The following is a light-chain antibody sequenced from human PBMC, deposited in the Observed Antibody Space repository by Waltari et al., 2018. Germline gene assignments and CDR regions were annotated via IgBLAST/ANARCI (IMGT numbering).Light chain of an antibody. CDR2: AAS. J-gene: IGKJ4*01. CDR3: QQLNSYPL. V-gene: IGKV1-9*01. Sequence: DIQLTQSPSFLSASVGDRVPITCRASQGISSYLAWYQQKPGKAPKLLIYAASTLQSGVPSRFSGSGSGTEFTLTISSLQPEDFATYYCQQLNSYPLFGGGTKVEIK. CDR1: QGISSY.